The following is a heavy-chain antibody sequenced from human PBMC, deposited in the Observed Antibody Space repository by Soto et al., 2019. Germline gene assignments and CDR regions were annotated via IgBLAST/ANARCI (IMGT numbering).Heavy chain of an antibody. CDR2: ISAYNGNT. V-gene: IGHV1-18*01. J-gene: IGHJ5*02. Sequence: QVPLVQSGAEVKKPGASVKVSCKASGYTFTSYGITWVRQAPGQGLEWMGWISAYNGNTNYAQKLQGRVTMTTDTSMSTAYMELRSLRSDDTAVYYCARDRSDYDFWSGYQNWFDPWGQGTLVTVSS. CDR3: ARDRSDYDFWSGYQNWFDP. D-gene: IGHD3-3*01. CDR1: GYTFTSYG.